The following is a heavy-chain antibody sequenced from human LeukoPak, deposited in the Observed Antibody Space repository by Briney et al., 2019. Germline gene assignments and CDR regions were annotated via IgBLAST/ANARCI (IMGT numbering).Heavy chain of an antibody. Sequence: SETLSLTCTVSGGSIRIGFYHWSWIRQPPGKGLEWIGEINHSGSTNYNPSLKSRVTISVDTSKNQFSLKLSSVTAADTAVYYCARGRGQWLVRHWFDPWGQGTLVTVSS. CDR3: ARGRGQWLVRHWFDP. CDR1: GGSIRIGFYH. V-gene: IGHV4-34*01. CDR2: INHSGST. D-gene: IGHD6-19*01. J-gene: IGHJ5*02.